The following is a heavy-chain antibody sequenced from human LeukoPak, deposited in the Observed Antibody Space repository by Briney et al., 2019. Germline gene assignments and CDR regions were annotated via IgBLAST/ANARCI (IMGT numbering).Heavy chain of an antibody. J-gene: IGHJ4*02. CDR1: GFTFSSNA. Sequence: GRSLRLSCAASGFTFSSNAMHWVRQAPGKGLEWVAVITYDGSNKYYADSVKGRFTISRDNAKNSLYLQMNSLRAEDTAVYYCASLRGYSGYEGEDYWGQGTLVTVSS. D-gene: IGHD5-12*01. CDR2: ITYDGSNK. CDR3: ASLRGYSGYEGEDY. V-gene: IGHV3-30-3*01.